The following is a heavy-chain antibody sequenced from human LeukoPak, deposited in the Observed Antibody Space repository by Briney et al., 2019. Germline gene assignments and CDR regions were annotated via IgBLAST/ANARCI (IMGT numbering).Heavy chain of an antibody. CDR2: ISSSSSYI. CDR3: AREKAAAADFDY. Sequence: GGSLRLSCAASGFTFCSYSMNWVRQAPGKGLEWVSSISSSSSYIYYADSVKGRFTISRDNAKNSLYLQMNSLRAEDTAVYYCAREKAAAADFDYWGQGTLVTVSS. J-gene: IGHJ4*02. V-gene: IGHV3-21*01. D-gene: IGHD6-13*01. CDR1: GFTFCSYS.